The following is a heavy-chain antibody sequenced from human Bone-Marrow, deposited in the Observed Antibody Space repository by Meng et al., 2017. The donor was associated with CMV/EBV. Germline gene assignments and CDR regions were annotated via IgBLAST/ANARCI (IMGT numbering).Heavy chain of an antibody. V-gene: IGHV3-21*04. CDR3: ARNVGYYYGMDV. Sequence: LSRTCAASGFTFSSYSMNWVRQAPGKGLEWVSSISSSSSYIYYADSVKGRFTISRDNSKNTLYLHINSLRVEDTALYHCARNVGYYYGMDVWGQGTTVTFSS. D-gene: IGHD1-26*01. CDR1: GFTFSSYS. CDR2: ISSSSSYI. J-gene: IGHJ6*02.